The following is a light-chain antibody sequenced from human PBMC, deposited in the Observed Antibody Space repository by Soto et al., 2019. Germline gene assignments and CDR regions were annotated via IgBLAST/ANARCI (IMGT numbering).Light chain of an antibody. V-gene: IGKV3-20*01. CDR3: QQYGSSIT. CDR2: GTS. J-gene: IGKJ5*01. Sequence: EIVLTHSPGTLALSPGQRATLPCRASQSVKRSYLAWYKHKPGQAPRLLIYGTSSRATGIPDSLSGSGSGTEFTLTISRMEPEDFAVYYCQQYGSSITFGHGTRLEIK. CDR1: QSVKRSY.